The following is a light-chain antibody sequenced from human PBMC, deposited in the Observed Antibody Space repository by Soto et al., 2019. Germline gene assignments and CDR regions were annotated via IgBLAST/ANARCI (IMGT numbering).Light chain of an antibody. CDR2: AAS. Sequence: DIQMTQSPSSLSASVGDRVTSTCRASQSISNFLNWYQQKPGKAPELLIYAASSLHSGVPSRFSGSGSGTNLTRTISSLQPEDFATYSCQQSYTTPYTFGQGTKLEIK. J-gene: IGKJ2*01. CDR1: QSISNF. V-gene: IGKV1-39*01. CDR3: QQSYTTPYT.